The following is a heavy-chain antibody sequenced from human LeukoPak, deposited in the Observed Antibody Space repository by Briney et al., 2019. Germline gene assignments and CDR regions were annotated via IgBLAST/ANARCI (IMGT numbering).Heavy chain of an antibody. D-gene: IGHD6-19*01. CDR2: MNPNSGNT. Sequence: ASVRVSCKASGYTFTSYDINWVRQATGQGLEWMGWMNPNSGNTGYAQKFQGRVTITRNTSISTAYMELSSLRSEDTAVYYCARTYSSGWYAYNWFDPWGQGTLVTVSS. V-gene: IGHV1-8*03. CDR1: GYTFTSYD. J-gene: IGHJ5*02. CDR3: ARTYSSGWYAYNWFDP.